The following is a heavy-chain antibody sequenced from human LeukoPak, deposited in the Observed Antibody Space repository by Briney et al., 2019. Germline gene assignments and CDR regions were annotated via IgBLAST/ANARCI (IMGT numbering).Heavy chain of an antibody. CDR2: VNSDGSST. CDR1: GFTFSSYW. CDR3: ARVGAKGGWYFDL. D-gene: IGHD3-10*01. Sequence: GGFLRLSCAASGFTFSSYWFNWVRQAPGKGLVWVSRVNSDGSSTRYADPVKGRFTVSRDNAKNTVYLQMNSLRAEDTAVYYCARVGAKGGWYFDLWGRGTLVTVSS. V-gene: IGHV3-74*01. J-gene: IGHJ2*01.